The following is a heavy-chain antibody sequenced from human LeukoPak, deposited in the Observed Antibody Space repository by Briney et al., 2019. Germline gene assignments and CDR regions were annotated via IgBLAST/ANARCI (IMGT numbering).Heavy chain of an antibody. CDR3: ARGAVAGNNWFDP. CDR2: ISAYNGNT. CDR1: GYTFTSCG. V-gene: IGHV1-18*01. J-gene: IGHJ5*02. D-gene: IGHD6-19*01. Sequence: GASVKVSCKASGYTFTSCGISWVRQPPGQGLEWMGWISAYNGNTNYAKKLQGRVTMTTDTSTSTAYMELRSLRSDDTAVYYCARGAVAGNNWFDPWGQGTLVTVSS.